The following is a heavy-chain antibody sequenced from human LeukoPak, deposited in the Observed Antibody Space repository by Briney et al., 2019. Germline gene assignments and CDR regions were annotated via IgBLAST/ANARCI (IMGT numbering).Heavy chain of an antibody. V-gene: IGHV1-18*01. CDR2: ISAYNGNT. Sequence: GASVKVSCKASGYTFTSYGISWVRQAPGQGVEWMGWISAYNGNTNYAQKLQSRVTMTTDTSTSTAYMELRSLRSDDTAVYYCARDRGSYGYDTTDYWGQGTLVTVSS. J-gene: IGHJ4*02. D-gene: IGHD5-18*01. CDR3: ARDRGSYGYDTTDY. CDR1: GYTFTSYG.